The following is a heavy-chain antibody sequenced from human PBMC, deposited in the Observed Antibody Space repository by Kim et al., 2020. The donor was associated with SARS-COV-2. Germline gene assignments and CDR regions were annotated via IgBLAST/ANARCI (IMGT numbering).Heavy chain of an antibody. J-gene: IGHJ4*02. CDR3: SIETSRTGNFWDH. V-gene: IGHV3-15*01. CDR1: GFSFSSAW. CDR2: IKSRVDGETT. Sequence: GGSLRLSCEVSGFSFSSAWMSWVRRAPGKGLEWVARIKSRVDGETTDYAAPVKGRFAISRDDSRDTLVLQMNSLKTEDTAVYYCSIETSRTGNFWDHWGQGALVTVSS.